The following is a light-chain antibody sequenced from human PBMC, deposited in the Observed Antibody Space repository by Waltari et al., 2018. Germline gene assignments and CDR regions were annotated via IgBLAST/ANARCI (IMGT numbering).Light chain of an antibody. J-gene: IGKJ1*01. Sequence: VXXQSXGTLSLSPGETAXLSCRASQSISKYLVWYQQRPGHAPRLLIYAASTRATGVPDRFSGSGYGTDFTLTISRLEPEDFAVYYCQNHERLPATFGQGTKVEIK. V-gene: IGKV3-20*01. CDR3: QNHERLPAT. CDR2: AAS. CDR1: QSISKY.